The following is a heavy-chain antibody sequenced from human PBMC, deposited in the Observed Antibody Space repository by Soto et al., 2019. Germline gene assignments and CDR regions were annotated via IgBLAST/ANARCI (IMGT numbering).Heavy chain of an antibody. J-gene: IGHJ5*02. V-gene: IGHV4-61*01. D-gene: IGHD2-2*01. CDR3: ARGLHGVPAAPTPENWFDP. CDR2: IYYSGST. Sequence: ETLSLTCTVSGGSVSSGSYYWSWIRQPPGKGLEWIGYIYYSGSTNYNPSLKSRITISVDTSKNQFSLKLSSVTAADTAVYYCARGLHGVPAAPTPENWFDPWGQGTLVTVS. CDR1: GGSVSSGSYY.